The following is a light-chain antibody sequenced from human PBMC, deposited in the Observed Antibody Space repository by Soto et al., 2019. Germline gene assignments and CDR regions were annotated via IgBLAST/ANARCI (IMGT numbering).Light chain of an antibody. CDR1: SSDVGGHNY. CDR3: SSYTSSSTV. Sequence: QSVLTQPASVSGSPGQSITISCTGTSSDVGGHNYVSWYQQHPGKAPKLMIYDVSNRPSGVSNRFSGSKSGNTASLTISGLQAEDEADYYCSSYTSSSTVFGGGTKLTVL. CDR2: DVS. V-gene: IGLV2-14*01. J-gene: IGLJ2*01.